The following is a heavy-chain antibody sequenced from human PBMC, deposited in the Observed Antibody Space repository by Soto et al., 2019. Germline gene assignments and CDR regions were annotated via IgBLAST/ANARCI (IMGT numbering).Heavy chain of an antibody. CDR2: IYYSGST. CDR3: ARDKVVGYRYYYGMDV. CDR1: GGSISSGGYY. V-gene: IGHV4-31*03. Sequence: QVQLQESGPGLVKPSQTLSLTCTVSGGSISSGGYYWSWIRQHPGKGLEWIGYIYYSGSTYYNPSLKSRVTISVDTSKNQFSLKLSSVTAADTAVYYCARDKVVGYRYYYGMDVWGQGTTVTASS. J-gene: IGHJ6*02. D-gene: IGHD1-26*01.